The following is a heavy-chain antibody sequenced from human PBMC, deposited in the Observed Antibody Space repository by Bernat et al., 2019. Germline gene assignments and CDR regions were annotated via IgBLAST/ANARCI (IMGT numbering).Heavy chain of an antibody. J-gene: IGHJ4*02. CDR2: IHRGGTT. CDR1: GFSVSSNY. CDR3: ATSITMMVY. Sequence: EVQLVETGGGLIQPGGSLRLSCAASGFSVSSNYMSWVRQAPGKGLEWVSVIHRGGTTYYEDSVKGRFIISRDNSKNTLYLQMNSLRAEDTAVYYCATSITMMVYWGQGTLVTVSS. D-gene: IGHD3-22*01. V-gene: IGHV3-53*02.